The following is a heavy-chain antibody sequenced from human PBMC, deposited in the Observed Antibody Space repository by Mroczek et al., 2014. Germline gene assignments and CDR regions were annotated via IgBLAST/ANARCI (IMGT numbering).Heavy chain of an antibody. CDR2: SITWEH. V-gene: IGHV4-59*13. J-gene: IGHJ3*02. Sequence: RDRPREVRSGLGISITWEHQLQPSLKSRVTISVDTSKNQFSLKLSSVTAADTAVYYCARDSVRTYYDTKNDAFDIWGQGTMVTVSS. CDR3: ARDSVRTYYDTKNDAFDI. D-gene: IGHD3-22*01.